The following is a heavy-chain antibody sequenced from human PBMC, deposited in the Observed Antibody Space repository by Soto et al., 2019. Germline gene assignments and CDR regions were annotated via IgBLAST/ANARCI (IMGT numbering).Heavy chain of an antibody. CDR1: GGSISSYY. V-gene: IGHV4-59*01. D-gene: IGHD1-26*01. Sequence: QVQLHESGPGLVKPSETLSLTCTVSGGSISSYYWSWIRQPLGKGLEWIGYIYYSGSTNYNPSLKSRVTISVDTSKNQFSLKLSSVTAADTAVYYCAIVLLRPGIGHWNGMDVWGQGTTVTVSS. CDR2: IYYSGST. J-gene: IGHJ6*02. CDR3: AIVLLRPGIGHWNGMDV.